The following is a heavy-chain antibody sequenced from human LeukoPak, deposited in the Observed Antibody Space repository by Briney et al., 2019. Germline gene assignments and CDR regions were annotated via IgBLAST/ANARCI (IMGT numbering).Heavy chain of an antibody. J-gene: IGHJ6*03. V-gene: IGHV1-18*01. Sequence: ASVKVSCKASGYTFTSYGISWVRQAPGQGLEWVGWISAYNGNTNYAQKLQGRVTMTTDTSTSTAYMELRSLRSDDTAVYYCARVESLLYYYYMDVWGKGTTVTVSS. CDR2: ISAYNGNT. CDR1: GYTFTSYG. D-gene: IGHD5-24*01. CDR3: ARVESLLYYYYMDV.